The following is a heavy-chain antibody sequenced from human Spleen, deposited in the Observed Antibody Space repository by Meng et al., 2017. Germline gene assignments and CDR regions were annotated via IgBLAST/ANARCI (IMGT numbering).Heavy chain of an antibody. V-gene: IGHV4-61*02. J-gene: IGHJ4*02. CDR3: ARGAGSGWYRGILDY. CDR2: IYTSGST. CDR1: GGSISSGSYY. Sequence: SETLSLTCTVSGGSISSGSYYWSWIRQPAGKGLEWIGRIYTSGSTNYNPSLKSRVTISVDTSKNQFSLKLGSVTAADTAVYYCARGAGSGWYRGILDYWGQGTLVTVSS. D-gene: IGHD6-19*01.